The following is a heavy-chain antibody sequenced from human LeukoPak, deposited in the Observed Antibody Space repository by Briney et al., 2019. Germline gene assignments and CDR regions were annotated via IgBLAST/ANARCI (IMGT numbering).Heavy chain of an antibody. V-gene: IGHV4-59*01. J-gene: IGHJ4*02. CDR1: GGSISSYY. CDR3: ARFSTAGGRNYFDY. Sequence: SETLSLTCTVSGGSISSYYWSWIRQPPGKGLEWIGYIYYSGSTNYNPSLKSRVTISVDTSKNQLSLKLSSVTAADTAVYYCARFSTAGGRNYFDYWGQGTLVTVSS. D-gene: IGHD3-16*01. CDR2: IYYSGST.